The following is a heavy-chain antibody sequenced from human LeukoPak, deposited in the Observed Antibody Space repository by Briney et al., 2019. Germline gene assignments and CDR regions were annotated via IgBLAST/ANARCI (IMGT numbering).Heavy chain of an antibody. D-gene: IGHD2-2*01. CDR3: ARDRWGVVVPDYYYYGMDV. V-gene: IGHV1-18*01. Sequence: ASVKVSCKASGYTFTSYGISWVRQAPGQGLEWMGWISDYNGNTNYAQKLQGRVTMTTDTSTSTAYMELRSLRSDDTAVYYCARDRWGVVVPDYYYYGMDVWGQGTTVTVSS. CDR2: ISDYNGNT. J-gene: IGHJ6*02. CDR1: GYTFTSYG.